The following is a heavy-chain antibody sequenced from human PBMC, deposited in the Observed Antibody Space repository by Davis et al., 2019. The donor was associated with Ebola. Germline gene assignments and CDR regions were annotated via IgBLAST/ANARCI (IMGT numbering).Heavy chain of an antibody. V-gene: IGHV3-23*01. CDR1: GFTVSSNY. CDR3: AKERWLQSYYFDY. D-gene: IGHD5-24*01. Sequence: GGSLRLSCAASGFTVSSNYMSWVRQAPGKGLEWVSAISGSGGSTYYADSVKGRFTISRDNSKNTLYLQMNSLRAEDTAVYYCAKERWLQSYYFDYWGQGTLVTVSS. J-gene: IGHJ4*02. CDR2: ISGSGGST.